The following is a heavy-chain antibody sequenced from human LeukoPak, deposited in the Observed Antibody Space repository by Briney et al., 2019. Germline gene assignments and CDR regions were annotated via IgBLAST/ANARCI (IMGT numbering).Heavy chain of an antibody. D-gene: IGHD2-15*01. CDR3: AREADCSGGRCYRGAFDF. J-gene: IGHJ3*01. CDR1: GFTFSSYA. Sequence: GGSLRLSCAASGFTFSSYAMSWARQAPGKGLEWVSTISGSGGSTYYVDSVKGRFTISRDNSKNTLYLQVNSLSPEDTAVYYCAREADCSGGRCYRGAFDFWGQGTMVTVSS. CDR2: ISGSGGST. V-gene: IGHV3-23*01.